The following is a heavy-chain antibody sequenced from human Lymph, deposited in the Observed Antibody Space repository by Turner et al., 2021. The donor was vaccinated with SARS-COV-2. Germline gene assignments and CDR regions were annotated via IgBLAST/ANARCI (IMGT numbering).Heavy chain of an antibody. J-gene: IGHJ5*02. CDR3: ARAAQLTVWFDP. D-gene: IGHD3-9*01. Sequence: QVKLVQSGAEGKKPGASVKVSCMASGYTFTSYDINWVRQATGQGLEWMGWMGPNSVNTGYAQKFQGRVTMTRNTSISTAYMELSSLRSEDTAVYYCARAAQLTVWFDPWGQGTLVTVSS. CDR1: GYTFTSYD. V-gene: IGHV1-8*01. CDR2: MGPNSVNT.